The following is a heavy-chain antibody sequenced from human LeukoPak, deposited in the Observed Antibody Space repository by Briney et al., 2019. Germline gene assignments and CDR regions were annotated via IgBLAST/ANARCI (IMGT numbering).Heavy chain of an antibody. D-gene: IGHD5-12*01. CDR2: ISYDGSNK. J-gene: IGHJ4*02. CDR3: ARDFYLVATSGTYDY. Sequence: PGGSLRLSCAASGFTFSSYAMHWVRQAPGKGLEWVAVISYDGSNKYYADSVKGRFTISRDNSKNTLYLQMNSLRAEDTAVYYCARDFYLVATSGTYDYWGQGTLVIVSS. V-gene: IGHV3-30-3*01. CDR1: GFTFSSYA.